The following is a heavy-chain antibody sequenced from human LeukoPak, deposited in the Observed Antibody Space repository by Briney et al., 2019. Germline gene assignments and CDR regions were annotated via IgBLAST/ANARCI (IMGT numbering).Heavy chain of an antibody. CDR2: INHSGST. CDR3: ATQGHHGKIVGTTLSYFYMDV. J-gene: IGHJ6*03. D-gene: IGHD1-26*01. V-gene: IGHV4-34*01. Sequence: SETLSLTCAVYGGSFSGYYWSWIRQPPGKGLEWIGEINHSGSTNYNPSLKSRVTISVDTSKNQFSLKLSSVTAADTAFYYCATQGHHGKIVGTTLSYFYMDVWGKGTTVTVSS. CDR1: GGSFSGYY.